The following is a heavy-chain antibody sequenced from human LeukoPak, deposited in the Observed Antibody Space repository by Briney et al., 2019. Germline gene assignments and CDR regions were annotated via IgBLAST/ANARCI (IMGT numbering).Heavy chain of an antibody. D-gene: IGHD2-2*02. CDR2: IYHSGST. J-gene: IGHJ5*02. Sequence: PSETLSLTCAVSGYSISSNYYWGWIRQPPGKGLEWIGSIYHSGSTYYNPSLKSRVTISVDTSKNQFSLKLSSVTAADTAVYYCARDQKGYCSSTSCYKYNWFDPWGQGTLVTVSS. V-gene: IGHV4-38-2*02. CDR3: ARDQKGYCSSTSCYKYNWFDP. CDR1: GYSISSNYY.